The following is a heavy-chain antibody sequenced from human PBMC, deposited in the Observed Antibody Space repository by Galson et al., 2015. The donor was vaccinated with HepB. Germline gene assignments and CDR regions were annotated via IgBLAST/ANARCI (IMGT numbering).Heavy chain of an antibody. J-gene: IGHJ6*03. Sequence: TLSLTCTVSGGSLIGYYWSWIRQPPGKTLEWLGYVYDSGSTNYNPSLRSRVTILVDTSKNQFSLRLNSVTAADTAVYYCARVGRDFWSGFTGYSYYMDVWGKGTTVTVSS. CDR1: GGSLIGYY. D-gene: IGHD3-3*01. CDR2: VYDSGST. CDR3: ARVGRDFWSGFTGYSYYMDV. V-gene: IGHV4-59*01.